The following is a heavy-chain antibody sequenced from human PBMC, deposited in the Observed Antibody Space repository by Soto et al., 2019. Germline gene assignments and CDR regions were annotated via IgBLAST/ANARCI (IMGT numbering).Heavy chain of an antibody. J-gene: IGHJ6*02. CDR3: ARAPAPDYYGMDV. CDR2: ISYDGSNK. Sequence: QVQLVESGGGVVQPGRSLRLSCAASGFTFSSYAMHWVRQAPGKGLEWVAVISYDGSNKYYADSVKGRFTISRDNSKNTLYLQMISLRAEDTAVYYCARAPAPDYYGMDVWGQGTTVTVSS. V-gene: IGHV3-30-3*01. CDR1: GFTFSSYA.